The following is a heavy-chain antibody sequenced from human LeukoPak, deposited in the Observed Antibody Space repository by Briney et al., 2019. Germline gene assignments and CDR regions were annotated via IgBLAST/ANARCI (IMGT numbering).Heavy chain of an antibody. V-gene: IGHV3-7*03. D-gene: IGHD7-27*01. CDR3: AKEISGGKPFDY. J-gene: IGHJ4*02. CDR2: IKQDGSEK. Sequence: GGSLRLSCAASGFTFSSYWMSWVRQAPGKGLEWVANIKQDGSEKYYVDSVKGRFTISRDNAKNSLYLQMESLRVEDTALYYCAKEISGGKPFDYWGQGTLVTVSS. CDR1: GFTFSSYW.